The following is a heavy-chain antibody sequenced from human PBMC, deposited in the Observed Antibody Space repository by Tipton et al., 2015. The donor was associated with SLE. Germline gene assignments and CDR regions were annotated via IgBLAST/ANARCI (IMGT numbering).Heavy chain of an antibody. D-gene: IGHD6-13*01. Sequence: TLSLTCAVSGYSINNGYYWAWIRQPPGKGLEWIGSVYHSGSSYYNPSLKTRVIVSADTSKNPFSLELSSVTAADTAVFYCARQIAAVDGNYFDYWGQGTLVTVSS. J-gene: IGHJ4*02. CDR1: GYSINNGYY. V-gene: IGHV4-38-2*01. CDR3: ARQIAAVDGNYFDY. CDR2: VYHSGSS.